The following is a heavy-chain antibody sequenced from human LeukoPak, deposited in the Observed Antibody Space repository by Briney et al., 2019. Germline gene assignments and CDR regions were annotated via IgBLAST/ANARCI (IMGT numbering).Heavy chain of an antibody. V-gene: IGHV3-30*04. D-gene: IGHD6-25*01. J-gene: IGHJ3*02. Sequence: GGSLRLSCAASGFTFSSYAMHWVRQAPGKGLEWVAVISYDGSNKYYADSVKGRFTISRDNSKNTLYLQMNSLRAEDTAVYYCARDQADDAFGIWGQGTMVTVSS. CDR3: ARDQADDAFGI. CDR1: GFTFSSYA. CDR2: ISYDGSNK.